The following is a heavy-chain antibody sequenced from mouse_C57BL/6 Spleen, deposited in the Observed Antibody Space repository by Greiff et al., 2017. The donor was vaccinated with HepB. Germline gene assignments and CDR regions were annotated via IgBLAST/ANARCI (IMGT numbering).Heavy chain of an antibody. CDR2: IYPRSGNT. Sequence: QVQLQQSGAELARPGASVKLSCKASGYTFTSYGISWVKQRTGQGLEWIGEIYPRSGNTYYNEKFKGKATLTADKSSSTAYMELRSLTSEDSAVYFCARLDSSGYDYYAMDDWGQGTSVTVSS. J-gene: IGHJ4*01. CDR1: GYTFTSYG. CDR3: ARLDSSGYDYYAMDD. V-gene: IGHV1-81*01. D-gene: IGHD3-2*02.